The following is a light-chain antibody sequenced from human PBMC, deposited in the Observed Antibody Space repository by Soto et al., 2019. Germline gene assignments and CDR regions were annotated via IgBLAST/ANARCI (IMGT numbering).Light chain of an antibody. CDR2: GAS. CDR3: QQRYRWPPIT. Sequence: IGMTQSPATLSVSPGERVTLSCRASQSISSNLAWYQQKPGQAPRLLIYGASTRATGIPARFSGSGSGTQFTLTISSLQSEDFAVYYCQQRYRWPPITFGQGTRLEIK. J-gene: IGKJ5*01. V-gene: IGKV3-15*01. CDR1: QSISSN.